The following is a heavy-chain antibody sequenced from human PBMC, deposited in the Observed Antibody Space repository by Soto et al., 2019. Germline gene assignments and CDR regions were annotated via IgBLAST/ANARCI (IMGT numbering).Heavy chain of an antibody. CDR1: GGSISSYY. Sequence: SETLSLTCTVSGGSISSYYWSWIRQPPGKGLEWIGYIYYSGSTNYNPSLKSRVTISVDTSKNQFSLKLSSVTAADTAVYYCAREPVAGPLFDYWGQGTLVTVSS. D-gene: IGHD6-19*01. CDR2: IYYSGST. V-gene: IGHV4-59*01. J-gene: IGHJ4*02. CDR3: AREPVAGPLFDY.